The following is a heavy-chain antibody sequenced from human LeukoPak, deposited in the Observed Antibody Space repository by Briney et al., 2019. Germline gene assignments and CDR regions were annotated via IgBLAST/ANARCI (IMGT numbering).Heavy chain of an antibody. V-gene: IGHV1-2*02. CDR2: INPNSGGT. Sequence: ASVKVSCKASGYTFTGYYMHWVRQAPGQGLEWMGWINPNSGGTNYAQKFQGRVTMTRDTSISTAYMELSRLRSDDTAVYYCARDLKGEKYYYDSSGAPDYWGQGTLVTVSS. CDR3: ARDLKGEKYYYDSSGAPDY. CDR1: GYTFTGYY. J-gene: IGHJ4*02. D-gene: IGHD3-22*01.